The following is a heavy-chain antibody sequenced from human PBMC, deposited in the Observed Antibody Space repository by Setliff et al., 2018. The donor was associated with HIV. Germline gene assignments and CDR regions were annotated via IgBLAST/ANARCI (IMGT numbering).Heavy chain of an antibody. CDR3: ARWGRGFGY. CDR1: GYTFTDYH. J-gene: IGHJ4*02. V-gene: IGHV1-46*01. Sequence: VKVSCKASGYTFTDYHMHWVRQAPGQGLEWMGIINPSGGSTSYALKFQDRVTMTRDTSTSTVYMEMRSLTSVDTAMYYCARWGRGFGYWGQGTLVTVSS. D-gene: IGHD3-10*01. CDR2: INPSGGST.